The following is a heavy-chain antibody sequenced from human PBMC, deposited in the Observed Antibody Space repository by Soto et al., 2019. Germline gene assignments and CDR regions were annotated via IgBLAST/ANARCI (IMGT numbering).Heavy chain of an antibody. V-gene: IGHV1-18*01. CDR3: ARDHPDYGDYGGFFDY. J-gene: IGHJ4*02. CDR1: GYTFTSYG. Sequence: QVQLVQSGAEVKKPGASVKVSCKASGYTFTSYGISWVRQAPGQGLEWMGWISAYNGNTNYAQKLQGRVTMTTDTSTSTAYMGLRSLRSDDTAVYYCARDHPDYGDYGGFFDYWGQGTLVTVSS. D-gene: IGHD4-17*01. CDR2: ISAYNGNT.